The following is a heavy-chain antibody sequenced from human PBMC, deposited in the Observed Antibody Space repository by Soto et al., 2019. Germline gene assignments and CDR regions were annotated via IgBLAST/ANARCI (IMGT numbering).Heavy chain of an antibody. CDR3: ARSGYSSSWEDY. D-gene: IGHD6-13*01. Sequence: QVQLVQSGAEVKKPGASVKVSCKASGYTFTSYAMHWVRQAPGQRLEWMGWINAGNGNTKYSQESQGRVTITRDTSASTAYMELSSLRSEDTAVYYCARSGYSSSWEDYWGQGTLVTVSS. CDR1: GYTFTSYA. CDR2: INAGNGNT. V-gene: IGHV1-3*01. J-gene: IGHJ4*02.